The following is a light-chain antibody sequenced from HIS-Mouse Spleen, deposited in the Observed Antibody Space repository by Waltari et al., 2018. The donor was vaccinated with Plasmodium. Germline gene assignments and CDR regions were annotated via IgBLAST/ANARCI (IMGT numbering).Light chain of an antibody. V-gene: IGKV3-20*01. CDR3: QQYGSSPLT. CDR2: GAS. CDR1: QSVSSSY. Sequence: ELVLTHSPGTLSLSPGEIATLSCRASQSVSSSYLAWYQQKPGQAPRLLIYGASSRATGIPDRFSGSGSGTDFTLTISRLEPEDFAVYYCQQYGSSPLTFGGGTKVEIK. J-gene: IGKJ4*01.